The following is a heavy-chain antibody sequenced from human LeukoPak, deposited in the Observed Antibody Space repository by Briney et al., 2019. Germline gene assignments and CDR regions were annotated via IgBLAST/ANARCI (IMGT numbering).Heavy chain of an antibody. CDR2: IYPGDSDT. Sequence: GESLKISCKGSGYSFTSYWIGWVRQMPGKGLEWMGIIYPGDSDTRYSPSFQGQVTISADKSIGTAYLQWSSLKASDTAMYYCARSTYYYDSSGYLTYDAFDIWGQGTMVTVSS. CDR3: ARSTYYYDSSGYLTYDAFDI. D-gene: IGHD3-22*01. J-gene: IGHJ3*02. CDR1: GYSFTSYW. V-gene: IGHV5-51*01.